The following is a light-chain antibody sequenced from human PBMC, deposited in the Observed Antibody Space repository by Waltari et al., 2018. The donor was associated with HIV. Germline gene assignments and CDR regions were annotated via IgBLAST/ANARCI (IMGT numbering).Light chain of an antibody. CDR3: QFLDSFPL. CDR2: AAS. V-gene: IGKV1-9*01. Sequence: DIQLTQSPSFLSASVGDRVTITCRASRDISSYLAWHQHKPGEAPRLLIYAASTLQDGVPSRFSGSASGTEFTLTISSLQPEDFATYYCQFLDSFPLFGGGTKVEVK. J-gene: IGKJ4*01. CDR1: RDISSY.